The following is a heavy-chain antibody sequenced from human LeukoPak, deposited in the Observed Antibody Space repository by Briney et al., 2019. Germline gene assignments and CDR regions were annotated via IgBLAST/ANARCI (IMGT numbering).Heavy chain of an antibody. CDR2: INPISGST. CDR3: ARARTRNFFDL. Sequence: ASVKVSCKASEYSFSNFYMHWVRQAPGQGLEWMGWINPISGSTIYAQKFQGRFTMTRDTSIGTGYMELSSLSSADTAMYYCARARTRNFFDLWGQGTLVTVSS. D-gene: IGHD5-24*01. V-gene: IGHV1-2*02. J-gene: IGHJ4*02. CDR1: EYSFSNFY.